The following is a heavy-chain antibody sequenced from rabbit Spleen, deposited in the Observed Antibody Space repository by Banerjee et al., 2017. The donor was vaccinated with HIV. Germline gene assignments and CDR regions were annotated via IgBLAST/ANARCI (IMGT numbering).Heavy chain of an antibody. J-gene: IGHJ4*01. CDR2: IDPVFGIT. Sequence: QLKESGGGLVQTGGSLKLSCKASGFTLSSYYMNWVRQAPGKGLEWIGYIDPVFGITYYANWVNGRFSISSHNAQNTLFLQLNSLTAADTATYFCVRDQAGDADYGPYYLNLWGQGTLVTVS. CDR3: VRDQAGDADYGPYYLNL. D-gene: IGHD2-1*01. V-gene: IGHV1S7*01. CDR1: GFTLSSYY.